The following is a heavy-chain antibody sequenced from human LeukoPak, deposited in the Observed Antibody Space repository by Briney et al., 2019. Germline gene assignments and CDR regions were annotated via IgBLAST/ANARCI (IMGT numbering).Heavy chain of an antibody. CDR3: ARDSGGFWSGYYTIFDY. J-gene: IGHJ4*02. Sequence: GRCLRLSCAASGFTFDDYAMHWVRQAPGKGLEWVSGISWNSGSIGYADSVKGRFTISRDNAKNSLYLQMNSLRAEDTAVYYCARDSGGFWSGYYTIFDYWGQGTLVTVSS. CDR1: GFTFDDYA. CDR2: ISWNSGSI. V-gene: IGHV3-9*01. D-gene: IGHD3-3*01.